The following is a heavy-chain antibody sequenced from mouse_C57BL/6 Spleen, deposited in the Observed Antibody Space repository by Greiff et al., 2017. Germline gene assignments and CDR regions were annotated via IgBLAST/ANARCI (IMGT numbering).Heavy chain of an antibody. V-gene: IGHV14-2*01. Sequence: LVESGAELVKPGASVKLSCTASGFNIKDYYMHWVKQRTEQGLEWIGRIDPEDGETKYAPKFQGKATITADTSSNTAYLQLSSLTSEDTAVYYCALYYGSSYTWYFDVWGTGTTVTVSS. CDR1: GFNIKDYY. CDR2: IDPEDGET. D-gene: IGHD1-1*01. J-gene: IGHJ1*03. CDR3: ALYYGSSYTWYFDV.